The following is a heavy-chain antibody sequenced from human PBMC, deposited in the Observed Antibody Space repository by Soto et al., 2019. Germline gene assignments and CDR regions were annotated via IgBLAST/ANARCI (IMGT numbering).Heavy chain of an antibody. D-gene: IGHD3-10*01. Sequence: EVQLVESGGGLVQPGGSLRLSCSASGFTFSTYNMNWVRQAPGKGLEWVSFLSYKGKTIYYADPVKGRFTISRDNAKNSLYLQMNSLRDEDTAVYFCSIFEASGPLDVWGQGTTVTVS. CDR1: GFTFSTYN. CDR2: LSYKGKTI. V-gene: IGHV3-48*02. CDR3: SIFEASGPLDV. J-gene: IGHJ6*02.